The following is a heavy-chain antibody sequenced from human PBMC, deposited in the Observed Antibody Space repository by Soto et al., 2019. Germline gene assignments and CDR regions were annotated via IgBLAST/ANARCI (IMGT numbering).Heavy chain of an antibody. D-gene: IGHD4-17*01. CDR2: IRSKSNFYAT. Sequence: WGSLRLSCAASGFIFGDSAIHWCRQSAFRWLEWVGRIRSKSNFYATTYGESVKGRFTISRDESKNTTYLQMSSLKTEDTAVYYCTRPSYGDFAGYFSFGVDVWGQGTTVTVSS. V-gene: IGHV3-73*01. CDR3: TRPSYGDFAGYFSFGVDV. CDR1: GFIFGDSA. J-gene: IGHJ6*02.